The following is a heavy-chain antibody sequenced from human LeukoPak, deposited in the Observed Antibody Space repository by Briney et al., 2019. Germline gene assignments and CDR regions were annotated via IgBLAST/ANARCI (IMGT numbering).Heavy chain of an antibody. D-gene: IGHD5-24*01. CDR2: ISSSSSYI. V-gene: IGHV3-21*01. Sequence: GGSLRLSCAASGFTFSSYSMNWVRQAPGKGLEWVSSISSSSSYIYYADSVKGRFTISRDNAKNSLYLQMNSLRAEDTAVYYCARSPGRDGYNWYYGMDVWGQGTTVTVSS. J-gene: IGHJ6*02. CDR1: GFTFSSYS. CDR3: ARSPGRDGYNWYYGMDV.